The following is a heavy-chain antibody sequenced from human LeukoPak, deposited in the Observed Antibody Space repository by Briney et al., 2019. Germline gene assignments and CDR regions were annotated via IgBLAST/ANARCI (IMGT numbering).Heavy chain of an antibody. J-gene: IGHJ4*02. CDR2: IYYSGST. V-gene: IGHV4-39*01. Sequence: SETLSLTCTVSGGSISSSSYYWGWIRQPPGKGLEWIGSIYYSGSTYYNPSLKSRVTISVDTSKNQFSLKLSSVTAADTAVYYCARLDDILTGDNCGSYWGQGTLVTVSS. CDR1: GGSISSSSYY. D-gene: IGHD3-9*01. CDR3: ARLDDILTGDNCGSY.